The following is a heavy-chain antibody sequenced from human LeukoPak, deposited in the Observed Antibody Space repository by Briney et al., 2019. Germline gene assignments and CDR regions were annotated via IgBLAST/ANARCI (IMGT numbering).Heavy chain of an antibody. Sequence: SETLSLTCTVSGGSIDTYFWSWIRQSPGKGLEWIGYIYVTGTRYNPYLQSRVTISVARSRNPFFLKMTSVTAAEPAVYYCARHIGGGIEDMDVWGKGNKVIVSS. CDR1: GGSIDTYF. D-gene: IGHD3-16*02. CDR3: ARHIGGGIEDMDV. V-gene: IGHV4-59*08. CDR2: IYVTGT. J-gene: IGHJ6*03.